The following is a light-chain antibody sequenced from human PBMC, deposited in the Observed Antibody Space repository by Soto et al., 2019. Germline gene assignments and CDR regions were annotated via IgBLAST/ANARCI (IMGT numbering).Light chain of an antibody. CDR3: QHRSNWPLT. V-gene: IGKV3-11*01. CDR1: QSVSSY. CDR2: DAS. J-gene: IGKJ4*01. Sequence: EIVLTQSPATLSLSPGERATLSCTASQSVSSYLAWYQQKPGQAPRLLIYDASNRATGIPARFSGSGSGTDFTLTISSLEPEDFAVYYCQHRSNWPLTFGGGTMVEIK.